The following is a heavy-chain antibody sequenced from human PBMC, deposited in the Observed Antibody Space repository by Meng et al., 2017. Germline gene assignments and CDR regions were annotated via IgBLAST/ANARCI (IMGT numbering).Heavy chain of an antibody. CDR3: ARDHGPIDY. CDR1: GFTCRSYW. V-gene: IGHV3-74*01. Sequence: VHPAGACGGLCQPVGSLRPSLAASGFTCRSYWMHWVLQAPGKGLVWVSRINSDGSSTSYADSVKGRFTISRDNAKNTLYLQMNSLRAEDTAVYYCARDHGPIDYWGQGTLVTVSS. CDR2: INSDGSST. J-gene: IGHJ4*02.